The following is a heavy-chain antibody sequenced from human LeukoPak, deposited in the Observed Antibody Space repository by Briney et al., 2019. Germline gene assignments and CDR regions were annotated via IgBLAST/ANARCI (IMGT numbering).Heavy chain of an antibody. J-gene: IGHJ4*02. CDR2: INNSGST. D-gene: IGHD1-26*01. CDR1: GCSFSGYY. V-gene: IGHV4-34*01. Sequence: SETLSLTCAVYGCSFSGYYWSWIRQPPGKGLEWIGEINNSGSTNYYPSLKSRVTISVHTSKNQCSLKLISVTAADTAIYYCSKHNGGRTVSYVAPGPSDYFDHWGQGALVTVSS. CDR3: SKHNGGRTVSYVAPGPSDYFDH.